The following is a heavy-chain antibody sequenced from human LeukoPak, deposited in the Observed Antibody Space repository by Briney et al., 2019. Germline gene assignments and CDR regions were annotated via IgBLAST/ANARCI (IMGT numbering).Heavy chain of an antibody. J-gene: IGHJ6*02. Sequence: GASVNVSCKASGYTFTSYDINWVRQATGQGLEWMGWMNPNSGNTGYAQKFQGRVTMTRNTSISTAYMELSSLRSEDTAVYYCARVRSVAAAGIFYYYYGMDVWGQGTTVTVSS. CDR3: ARVRSVAAAGIFYYYYGMDV. CDR1: GYTFTSYD. CDR2: MNPNSGNT. D-gene: IGHD6-13*01. V-gene: IGHV1-8*01.